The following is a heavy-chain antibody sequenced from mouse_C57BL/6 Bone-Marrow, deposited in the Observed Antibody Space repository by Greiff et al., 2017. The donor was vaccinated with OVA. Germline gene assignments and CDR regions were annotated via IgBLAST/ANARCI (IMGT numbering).Heavy chain of an antibody. D-gene: IGHD2-14*01. CDR2: IWSGGST. J-gene: IGHJ2*01. CDR1: GFSLTSYG. Sequence: QVQLQQSGPGLVQPSQSLPITCTVSGFSLTSYGVHWVRQSPGKGLEWLGVIWSGGSTDYNAAFISRLSISKDNSKSQVFFKMNSLQADDTAIYYCARNDRCKKGGYWGQGTTLTVSS. V-gene: IGHV2-2*01. CDR3: ARNDRCKKGGY.